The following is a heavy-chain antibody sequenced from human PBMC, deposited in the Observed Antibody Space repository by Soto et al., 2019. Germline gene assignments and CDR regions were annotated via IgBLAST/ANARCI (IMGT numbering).Heavy chain of an antibody. D-gene: IGHD5-12*01. V-gene: IGHV1-69*01. CDR1: GGTFSSYA. CDR3: ARGDGYTPGEDY. J-gene: IGHJ4*02. Sequence: QVQLVQSGAEVKKPGSSMKVSCKASGGTFSSYAISWVRQAPGHGLEWMGGIIPILGTANYAQKFQGRVTITADESTSTAYMALSSLRSEDTAVYYCARGDGYTPGEDYWGQGTLVTVSS. CDR2: IIPILGTA.